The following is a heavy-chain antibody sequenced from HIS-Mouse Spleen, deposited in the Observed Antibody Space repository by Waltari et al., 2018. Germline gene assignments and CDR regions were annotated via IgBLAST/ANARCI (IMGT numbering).Heavy chain of an antibody. CDR3: AGGMATFDP. V-gene: IGHV3-7*04. J-gene: IGHJ5*02. Sequence: EVQLVESGGGLVQPGGSLRLSCAASGFTFRSYLMRWVRQAPGKGLEWVANIKQDGSEKYYVDSVKGRFTISRDNAKNSLYLQMNSLRAEDTAVYYCAGGMATFDPWGQGTLVTVSS. D-gene: IGHD5-12*01. CDR2: IKQDGSEK. CDR1: GFTFRSYL.